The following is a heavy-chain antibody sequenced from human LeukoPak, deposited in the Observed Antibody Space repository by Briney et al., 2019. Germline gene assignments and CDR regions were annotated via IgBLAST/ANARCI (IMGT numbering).Heavy chain of an antibody. D-gene: IGHD4-17*01. CDR3: ARGPSATVTTFDY. CDR2: INHSGST. J-gene: IGHJ4*02. Sequence: SETLSLTCAVYGGSFSGYYWSWIRQPPGEGLEWLGEINHSGSTNYNPSLKSRVTISVDTSKNQFSLKLSSVTAADTAVYYCARGPSATVTTFDYWGQGTLVTVSS. CDR1: GGSFSGYY. V-gene: IGHV4-34*01.